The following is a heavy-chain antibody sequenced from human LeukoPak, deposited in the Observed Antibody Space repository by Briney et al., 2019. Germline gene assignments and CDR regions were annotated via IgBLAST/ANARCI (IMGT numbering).Heavy chain of an antibody. J-gene: IGHJ4*02. CDR2: IIPIFGTA. V-gene: IGHV1-69*13. CDR1: GGTFSSYA. Sequence: GASVKVSCKASGGTFSSYAISWVRQAPGQGLEWMGGIIPIFGTANYAQKFQGRVTITADESTSPAYMELSSLRSEDTAVYYCARDALHSRPFDYWGQGTLVTVSS. CDR3: ARDALHSRPFDY.